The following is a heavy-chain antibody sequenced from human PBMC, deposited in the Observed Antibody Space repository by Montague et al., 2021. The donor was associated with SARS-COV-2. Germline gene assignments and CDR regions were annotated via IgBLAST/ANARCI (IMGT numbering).Heavy chain of an antibody. Sequence: SLRLSCAASGFTMSSYWMRWVRQAPGKGLEWVAYIKQDGSEQYYVDSVRGRFTISKDNVKNSLYLQMNSLRVEDTAMYYCVRERAFYFASGTYSRNNWFDPWGQGTLVTVSS. J-gene: IGHJ5*02. CDR3: VRERAFYFASGTYSRNNWFDP. CDR2: IKQDGSEQ. V-gene: IGHV3-7*01. CDR1: GFTMSSYW. D-gene: IGHD3-10*01.